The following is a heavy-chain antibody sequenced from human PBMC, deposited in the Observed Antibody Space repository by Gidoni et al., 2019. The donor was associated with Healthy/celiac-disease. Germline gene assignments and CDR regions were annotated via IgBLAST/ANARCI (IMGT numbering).Heavy chain of an antibody. CDR3: AKDISRSSGYPEYFQH. J-gene: IGHJ1*01. CDR2: ISWNSGSI. CDR1: GFTLEAYA. Sequence: EVQLVESGGGLVQPGRSLRLSGAASGFTLEAYAMHWVRQAPGKGLEWVSGISWNSGSIGYADSVKGRFTISRDNAKNSLYLQMNSLRAEDTALYYCAKDISRSSGYPEYFQHWGQGTLVTVSS. D-gene: IGHD3-22*01. V-gene: IGHV3-9*01.